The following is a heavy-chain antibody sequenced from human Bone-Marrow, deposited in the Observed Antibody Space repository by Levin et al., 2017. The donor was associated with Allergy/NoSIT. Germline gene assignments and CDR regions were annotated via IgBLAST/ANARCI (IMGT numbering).Heavy chain of an antibody. D-gene: IGHD2-2*01. CDR3: ARGNYCSSTSCYLLPFDY. Sequence: ETLSLTCAASGFTFSSYSMNWVRQAPGKGLEWVSYISSSSSTIYYADSVKGRFTISRDNAKNSLYLQMNSLRDEDTAVYYCARGNYCSSTSCYLLPFDYWGQGTLVTVSS. CDR1: GFTFSSYS. J-gene: IGHJ4*02. V-gene: IGHV3-48*02. CDR2: ISSSSSTI.